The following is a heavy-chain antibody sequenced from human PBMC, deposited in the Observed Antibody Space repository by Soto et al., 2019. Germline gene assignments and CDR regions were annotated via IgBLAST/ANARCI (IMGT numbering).Heavy chain of an antibody. V-gene: IGHV1-18*01. CDR1: GYTFTSYG. D-gene: IGHD3-10*01. CDR2: ISAYNGNT. CDR3: ARSVWFGELRRRFDP. Sequence: QVQLVQSGAEVKKPGASVKVSCKASGYTFTSYGISWVRQAPGQGLEWMGWISAYNGNTNYAQKLQGRVTMTTDTPSSTAYIELRSLRSDDTAVYYCARSVWFGELRRRFDPWGQGTPVTVSS. J-gene: IGHJ5*02.